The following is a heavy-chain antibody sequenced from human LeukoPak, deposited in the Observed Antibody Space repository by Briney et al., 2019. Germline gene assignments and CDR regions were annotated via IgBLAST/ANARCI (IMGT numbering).Heavy chain of an antibody. V-gene: IGHV1-46*01. CDR2: MNPSGGST. Sequence: ASVKVSCKASGYIIATYYIDWVRQAPGQGLEWMGRMNPSGGSTNYARQFQDRVTMTSDTSTTTVYMELSSLRSEDTAVYFCARVSRDGYYLFDYWGQGTLVTVSS. J-gene: IGHJ4*02. CDR1: GYIIATYY. CDR3: ARVSRDGYYLFDY. D-gene: IGHD5-24*01.